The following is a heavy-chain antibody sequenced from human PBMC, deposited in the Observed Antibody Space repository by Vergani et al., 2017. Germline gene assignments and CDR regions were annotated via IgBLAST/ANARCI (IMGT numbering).Heavy chain of an antibody. Sequence: QVQLVQSGAEVKKPGSSVKVSCKASGGTFSSYAISWVRQAPGQGLEWMGGIIPIFGTANYAQKFQGRVTITADESTSTAYMELGSLRSEDTAGCYCAVVVGASARKGRYYYYYMDVWGKGTTVTVSS. CDR1: GGTFSSYA. CDR3: AVVVGASARKGRYYYYYMDV. J-gene: IGHJ6*03. CDR2: IIPIFGTA. D-gene: IGHD1-26*01. V-gene: IGHV1-69*01.